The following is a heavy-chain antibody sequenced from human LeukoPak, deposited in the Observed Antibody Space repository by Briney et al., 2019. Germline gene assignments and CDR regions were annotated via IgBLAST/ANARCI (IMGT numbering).Heavy chain of an antibody. CDR3: ARFIAAAGTPYYGMDV. V-gene: IGHV1-46*01. CDR2: INPSGGST. J-gene: IGHJ6*02. CDR1: GYTFTSYY. D-gene: IGHD6-13*01. Sequence: ASVKVSCKASGYTFTSYYMHWVRQAPGQGLEWMGIINPSGGSTSYAQKFQSRVTMTRDTSTSTVYMELSSLRSEDTAVYYCARFIAAAGTPYYGMDVWGQGTTVTVSS.